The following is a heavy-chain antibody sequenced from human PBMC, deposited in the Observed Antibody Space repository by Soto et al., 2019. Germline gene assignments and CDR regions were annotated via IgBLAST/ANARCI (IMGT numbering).Heavy chain of an antibody. V-gene: IGHV1-3*01. Sequence: QVQLVQPGAEVKKPGASVKVSCKASGYTFTSYAMHWVRQAPGHRLEWMGWINAGNGNTKYSQKFQGRVTITRDTSASTAYMELSSLRSEDTAVYYCARSAGAAAGTSYAFDIWAQGTMVTVSS. CDR3: ARSAGAAAGTSYAFDI. J-gene: IGHJ3*02. CDR1: GYTFTSYA. D-gene: IGHD6-13*01. CDR2: INAGNGNT.